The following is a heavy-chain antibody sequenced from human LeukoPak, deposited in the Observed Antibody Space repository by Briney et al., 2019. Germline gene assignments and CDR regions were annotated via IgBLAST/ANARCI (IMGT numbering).Heavy chain of an antibody. Sequence: PGGSLRLSCAASGFTFSSYWMNWVRQPPGKGLEWVANIKYNGSAKYYGDSVKGRFTISRDNTKNSLYLQMNSLRAEDTAVYYCARVIVLVEGASDHFDYWGQGTPATVHS. CDR2: IKYNGSAK. D-gene: IGHD2-2*01. CDR3: ARVIVLVEGASDHFDY. J-gene: IGHJ4*02. V-gene: IGHV3-7*01. CDR1: GFTFSSYW.